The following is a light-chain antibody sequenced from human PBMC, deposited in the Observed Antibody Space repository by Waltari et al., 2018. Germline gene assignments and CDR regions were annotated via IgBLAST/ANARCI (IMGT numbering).Light chain of an antibody. CDR2: RDN. J-gene: IGLJ2*01. CDR3: AAWDDSLSGHVV. Sequence: QSLLTQPPSASGTPGQRVTISCSGSDSNIGTNSVNCDQQLPRMAPKLLISRDNRRPSGVPDRFSGSKSGTSASLAISSLQFEDEADYYCAAWDDSLSGHVVFGGGTKLTVL. V-gene: IGLV1-44*01. CDR1: DSNIGTNS.